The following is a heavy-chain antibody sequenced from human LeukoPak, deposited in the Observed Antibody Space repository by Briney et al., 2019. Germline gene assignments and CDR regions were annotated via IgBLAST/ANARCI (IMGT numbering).Heavy chain of an antibody. J-gene: IGHJ4*02. CDR2: ISSSSSYI. CDR3: ARSSITGFDY. V-gene: IGHV3-21*01. Sequence: GGSLRLSCAASGFTSSSYSMNWVRQAPGKGLEWVSSISSSSSYIYYADSVKGRFTISRDNAKNSLYLQMNSLRAEDTAVYYCARSSITGFDYWGQGTLVTVSS. D-gene: IGHD1-14*01. CDR1: GFTSSSYS.